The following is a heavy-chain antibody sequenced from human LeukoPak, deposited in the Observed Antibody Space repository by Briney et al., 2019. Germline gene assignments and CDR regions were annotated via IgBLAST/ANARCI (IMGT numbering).Heavy chain of an antibody. CDR3: ARPDSTGYYVL. D-gene: IGHD3-22*01. J-gene: IGHJ3*01. CDR2: INPGDSDS. Sequence: GESLKISCKGSGYSFTNYWITWVRQMPGKGLEWVGIINPGDSDSRYSPSFQGQVTLSADKSIGTAYLQWSSLKASDSAMYYCARPDSTGYYVLWGQETLVTVSS. CDR1: GYSFTNYW. V-gene: IGHV5-51*01.